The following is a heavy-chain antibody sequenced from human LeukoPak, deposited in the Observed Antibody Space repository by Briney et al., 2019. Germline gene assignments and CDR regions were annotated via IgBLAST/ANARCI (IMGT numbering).Heavy chain of an antibody. CDR1: GFTFSSYG. J-gene: IGHJ4*02. CDR3: ARGPSGLLWFGKFDY. CDR2: IRYDGSNK. D-gene: IGHD3-10*01. Sequence: QAGGSLRLSCAASGFTFSSYGMHWVRQAPGKGLEWVAFIRYDGSNKYYADSVKGRFTISRDNSKNTLYLQMNSLRAEDTAVYYCARGPSGLLWFGKFDYWGQGTLVTVSS. V-gene: IGHV3-30*02.